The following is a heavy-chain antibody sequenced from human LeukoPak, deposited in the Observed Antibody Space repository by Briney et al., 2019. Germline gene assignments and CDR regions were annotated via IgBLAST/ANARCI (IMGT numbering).Heavy chain of an antibody. CDR2: INTGNGDT. D-gene: IGHD2-2*01. J-gene: IGHJ6*02. V-gene: IGHV1-3*04. CDR3: ARGGSRSTSMWYYYGMDV. CDR1: GYSFTSYA. Sequence: ASVKVSCKASGYSFTSYAMHWVRQAPGQRLEWMAWINTGNGDTKYSQRFQGRVTITRDTSTSTVYMELSSLRSEDTAVYYCARGGSRSTSMWYYYGMDVWGQGTTVTVSS.